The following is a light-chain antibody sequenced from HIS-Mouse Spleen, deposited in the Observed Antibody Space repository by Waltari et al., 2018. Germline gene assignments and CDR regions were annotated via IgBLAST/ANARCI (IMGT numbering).Light chain of an antibody. J-gene: IGLJ2*01. CDR2: EDS. V-gene: IGLV3-10*01. Sequence: SYELTQPPSVSVSPGQTARITCSGDALPKKYAYWYQQKSGQAPMLVIYEDSKRPSGIPERFSGSSSGTMDTLTISGAQVEDEADYYCYSTDSSGNHRVFGGGTKLTVL. CDR3: YSTDSSGNHRV. CDR1: ALPKKY.